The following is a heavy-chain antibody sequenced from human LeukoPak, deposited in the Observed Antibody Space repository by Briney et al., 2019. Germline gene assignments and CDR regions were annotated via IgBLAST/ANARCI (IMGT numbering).Heavy chain of an antibody. V-gene: IGHV1-46*01. J-gene: IGHJ3*02. CDR3: ARDRADAFDI. CDR2: INPSGGST. CDR1: GYTFTSYY. Sequence: ASVKVSCKASGYTFTSYYMHWVRQAPGQGLEWMGIINPSGGSTSYAQKFQGRVTMTTDTSTSTAYMELRSLRSDDTAVYYCARDRADAFDIWGQGTMVTVSS.